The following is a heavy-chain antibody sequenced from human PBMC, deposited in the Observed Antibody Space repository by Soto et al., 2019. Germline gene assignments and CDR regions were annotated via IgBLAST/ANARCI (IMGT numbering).Heavy chain of an antibody. V-gene: IGHV4-30-2*01. CDR3: AREQGYCSGGSCYSGLGWFDP. D-gene: IGHD2-15*01. Sequence: QLQLQESGSGLVKPSQTLSLTCAVSGGSISSGGYSWSWIRQPPGKGLEWIGYIYHSGSTYYNPSLKSRVTISVDRSKNQFSLKLSSVTAADTAVYYCAREQGYCSGGSCYSGLGWFDPWGQGTLVTVSS. CDR1: GGSISSGGYS. J-gene: IGHJ5*02. CDR2: IYHSGST.